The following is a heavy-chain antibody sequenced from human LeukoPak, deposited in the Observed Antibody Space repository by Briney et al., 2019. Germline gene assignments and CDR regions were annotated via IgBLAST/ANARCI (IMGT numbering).Heavy chain of an antibody. CDR2: IWYDGSNK. D-gene: IGHD2-15*01. V-gene: IGHV3-33*08. CDR3: ARGYCSGGSCHHDY. CDR1: GFTFSSYA. J-gene: IGHJ4*02. Sequence: PGGSLRLSCAASGFTFSSYAMHWVRQAPGKGLEWVAVIWYDGSNKYYADSVKGRFTISRDNSKNTLYLQMNSLRAEDTAVYYCARGYCSGGSCHHDYWGQGTLVTVSS.